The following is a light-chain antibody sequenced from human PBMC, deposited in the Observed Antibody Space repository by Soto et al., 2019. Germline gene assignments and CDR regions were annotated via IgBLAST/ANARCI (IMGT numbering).Light chain of an antibody. CDR3: QSYDSNNPWV. J-gene: IGLJ3*02. Sequence: NFMLTQPHSVSESPGKTVTISCSRSGGSIASNYVQWFQQRPGSSPTTVIYRDNQRPSGVPDRFSGSVDSSSNSASLTISGLKTEDEADYYCQSYDSNNPWVFGGGTKLTVL. CDR1: GGSIASNY. CDR2: RDN. V-gene: IGLV6-57*01.